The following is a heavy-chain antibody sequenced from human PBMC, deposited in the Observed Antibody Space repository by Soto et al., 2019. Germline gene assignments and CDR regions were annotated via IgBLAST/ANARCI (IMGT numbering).Heavy chain of an antibody. D-gene: IGHD2-2*01. CDR3: AKEQVPAAITYYYYGMDV. CDR1: GFTFSSYA. J-gene: IGHJ6*02. Sequence: QPGGSLRLSCAASGFTFSSYAMSWVRQAPGKGLEWVSAISGSGGSTYYADSVKGRFTISRDNSKNTLYLQMNSLRAEDTAVYYCAKEQVPAAITYYYYGMDVWGQGTTVTVSS. V-gene: IGHV3-23*01. CDR2: ISGSGGST.